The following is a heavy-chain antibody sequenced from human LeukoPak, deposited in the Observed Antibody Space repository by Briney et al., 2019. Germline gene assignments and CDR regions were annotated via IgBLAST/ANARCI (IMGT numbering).Heavy chain of an antibody. D-gene: IGHD3-3*01. CDR1: GFTFDDYA. CDR3: AKDVLRFSFLYFDY. V-gene: IGHV3-9*01. CDR2: ISWNSGSI. J-gene: IGHJ4*02. Sequence: PGGSLRLSCAASGFTFDDYAMHWVRQAPGKGLEWVSGISWNSGSIGYADSVKGRFTISRDNAKNSLYLQMNSLRAEDTASYYCAKDVLRFSFLYFDYWGQGTLVTVSS.